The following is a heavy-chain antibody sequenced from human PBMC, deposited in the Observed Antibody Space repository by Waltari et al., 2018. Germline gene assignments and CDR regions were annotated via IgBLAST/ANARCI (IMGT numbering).Heavy chain of an antibody. V-gene: IGHV4-34*01. Sequence: CAVYGGSFSGYYWSWIRQPPGKGLEWIGEINHSGSTNYNPSLKSRVTISVDTSKNQFSLKLSSVTAADTAVYYCARGRMLIPYGDYYYGMDVWGQGTTVTVSS. D-gene: IGHD3-16*01. CDR3: ARGRMLIPYGDYYYGMDV. J-gene: IGHJ6*02. CDR2: INHSGST. CDR1: GGSFSGYY.